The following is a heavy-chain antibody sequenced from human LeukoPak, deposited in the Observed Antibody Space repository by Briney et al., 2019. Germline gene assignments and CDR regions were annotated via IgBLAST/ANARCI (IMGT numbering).Heavy chain of an antibody. V-gene: IGHV4-59*08. CDR2: VYYSGST. D-gene: IGHD6-19*01. Sequence: SETLSLTCTVSGGSINNYYWSWIRQPPGKGLEWIGYVYYSGSTNYNPSLKSRVTISLDTSKKQFSLKLSSVTAADTAVYYCARGTYSGSSYYYYIHVWGKGTTVTVSS. J-gene: IGHJ6*03. CDR1: GGSINNYY. CDR3: ARGTYSGSSYYYYIHV.